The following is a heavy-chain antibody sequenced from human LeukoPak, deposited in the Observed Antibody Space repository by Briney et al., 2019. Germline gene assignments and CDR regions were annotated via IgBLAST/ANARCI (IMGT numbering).Heavy chain of an antibody. CDR3: ATTPDSVVVPAAPSGY. J-gene: IGHJ4*02. D-gene: IGHD2-2*01. CDR1: GYTLTELS. CDR2: FDSGGDET. V-gene: IGHV1-24*01. Sequence: SVKVSCKVSGYTLTELSMHWVRQAPGKEVEWVGGFDSGGDETNYAQKIQGRVTMAEDTSTDTAYMELTSLRSEDTAVYYRATTPDSVVVPAAPSGYWGQGTLVTVSS.